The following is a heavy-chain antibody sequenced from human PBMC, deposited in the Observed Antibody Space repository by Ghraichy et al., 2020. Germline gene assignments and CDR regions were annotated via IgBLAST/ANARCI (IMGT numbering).Heavy chain of an antibody. Sequence: VKVSCKVSGYTLTELSMHWVRQAPGKGLEWMGGFDPEDGETIYAQKFQGRVTMTEDTSTDTAYMELSSLRSEDTAVYYCATPQTSGAYCGGDCYPFDYWGQGTLVTVSS. V-gene: IGHV1-24*01. J-gene: IGHJ4*02. D-gene: IGHD2-21*02. CDR3: ATPQTSGAYCGGDCYPFDY. CDR1: GYTLTELS. CDR2: FDPEDGET.